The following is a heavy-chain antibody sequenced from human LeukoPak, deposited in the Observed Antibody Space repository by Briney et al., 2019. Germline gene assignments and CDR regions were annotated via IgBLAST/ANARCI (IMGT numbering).Heavy chain of an antibody. D-gene: IGHD6-19*01. CDR1: GFTVSSNY. CDR2: IYSGGST. CDR3: AILRVAVAGTGGGY. V-gene: IGHV3-66*01. J-gene: IGHJ4*02. Sequence: GGSLRLSCAASGFTVSSNYMSWVRQAPGKGLEWVSVIYSGGSTYYADSVKGRFTISRDNSKNTLYLQMNSLSAEDTAVYYCAILRVAVAGTGGGYWGQGTLVTVSS.